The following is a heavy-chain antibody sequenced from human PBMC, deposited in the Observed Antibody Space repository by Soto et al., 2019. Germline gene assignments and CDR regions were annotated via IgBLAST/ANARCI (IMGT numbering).Heavy chain of an antibody. J-gene: IGHJ4*02. D-gene: IGHD3-10*01. V-gene: IGHV1-18*01. Sequence: ASVKVSCKASGYTFSIYGINWVRQAPGQGLEWMGWTRPNNGNTKYAQNLQGRVTMTTDTSTSTAYMELRRLRPDDTAVYYCVRDLDGSGSYYTDYWGQGTLGTAPQ. CDR1: GYTFSIYG. CDR2: TRPNNGNT. CDR3: VRDLDGSGSYYTDY.